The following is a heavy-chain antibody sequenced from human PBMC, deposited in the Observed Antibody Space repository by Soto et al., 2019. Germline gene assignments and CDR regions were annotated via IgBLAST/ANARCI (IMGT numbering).Heavy chain of an antibody. CDR1: GFSLTTAGVG. CDR3: AHSRNLITEDAQVGDFDY. V-gene: IGHV2-5*02. J-gene: IGHJ4*02. Sequence: QINLKESGPTLVKPTQTLTLTCSFSGFSLTTAGVGVGWVRQSPGEALEWLALIYWDDDERYSPSLKTRLTITKDTSKSQVVLKMTKMAPVDTATYYCAHSRNLITEDAQVGDFDYWGQGTLVTVSS. CDR2: IYWDDDE. D-gene: IGHD3-10*01.